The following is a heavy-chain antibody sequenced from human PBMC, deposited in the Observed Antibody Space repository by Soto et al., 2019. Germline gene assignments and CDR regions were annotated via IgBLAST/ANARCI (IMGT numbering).Heavy chain of an antibody. Sequence: VSVKVSCKAPGYTFTSYTIHWVRQAPGQRLEWMGWINAGNGDTKYSQKFQGRVTITRGTSASTAYMDLSSLRSEDTAVYYCARSHYDILPRDSYVWPQKNYNYYYAIDVWRQGTTVAVSS. D-gene: IGHD3-9*01. CDR1: GYTFTSYT. V-gene: IGHV1-3*01. J-gene: IGHJ6*02. CDR2: INAGNGDT. CDR3: ARSHYDILPRDSYVWPQKNYNYYYAIDV.